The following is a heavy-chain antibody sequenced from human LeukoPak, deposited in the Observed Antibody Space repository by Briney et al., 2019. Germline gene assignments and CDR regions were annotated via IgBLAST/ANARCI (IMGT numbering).Heavy chain of an antibody. V-gene: IGHV4-39*01. CDR3: ARGHSSDY. CDR1: GGSISSSNW. D-gene: IGHD6-13*01. J-gene: IGHJ4*02. CDR2: IYYSGST. Sequence: SETLSLTCAVSGGSISSSNWWSWVRQPPGKGLEWIGSIYYSGSTYYNPSLKSRVTISVDTSKNQFSLKLSSVTAADTAVYYCARGHSSDYWGQGTLVTVSS.